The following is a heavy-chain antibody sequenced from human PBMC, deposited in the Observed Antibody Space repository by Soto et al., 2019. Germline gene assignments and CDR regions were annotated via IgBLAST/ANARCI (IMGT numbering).Heavy chain of an antibody. CDR1: GFTFSKYA. D-gene: IGHD3-22*01. J-gene: IGHJ4*02. Sequence: GGSLRLSCAASGFTFSKYAINWVRQVPGKGLEWVSTISSNGASTHYADSVKGRFTISRDNSKSTLDLQMNGLRAEDTAVYYCARDESTGYSGSGDFWGQGTLVTVSS. V-gene: IGHV3-23*01. CDR2: ISSNGAST. CDR3: ARDESTGYSGSGDF.